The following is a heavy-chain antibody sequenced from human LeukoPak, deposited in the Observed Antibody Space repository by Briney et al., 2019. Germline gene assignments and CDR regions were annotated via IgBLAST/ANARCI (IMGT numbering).Heavy chain of an antibody. CDR3: ARHGKLSASRNWFDP. V-gene: IGHV5-51*01. CDR1: GCSFTSYW. CDR2: IYPDDFDT. D-gene: IGHD1-26*01. J-gene: IGHJ5*02. Sequence: PGESLKISCKASGCSFTSYWIAWVRQMPGKGLEWMGVIYPDDFDTRYSPSFQGQVTISADKSISTAFLQWSSLKASDTAIYHCARHGKLSASRNWFDPWGQGTLVTVSS.